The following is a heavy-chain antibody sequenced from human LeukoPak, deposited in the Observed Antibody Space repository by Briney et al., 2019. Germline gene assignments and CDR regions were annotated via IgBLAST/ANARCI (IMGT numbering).Heavy chain of an antibody. J-gene: IGHJ3*02. CDR2: IFHSGAT. Sequence: PSETLSLTCAVSGGPISSTNWWSWVRQTPGKGLEWIGEIFHSGATNYSPSLKSRATISVDKSKNQFSLKLTSVTAADTAVYYCARPSREAFDIWGQGTMVTVSS. CDR1: GGPISSTNW. CDR3: ARPSREAFDI. V-gene: IGHV4-4*02.